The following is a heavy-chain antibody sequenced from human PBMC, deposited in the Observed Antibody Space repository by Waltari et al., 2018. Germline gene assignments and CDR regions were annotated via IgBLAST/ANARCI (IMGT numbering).Heavy chain of an antibody. Sequence: EVQLVESGGGLVQPGRSLRLSCAASGFTFDDYAMHWVRHAPGKGLEWVSGISWNSGYIGYAESVKGRFTIARDNAKNSLYLQMNSLRAEDTTLYYCGKDNNYDSSGPIDYWGQGTLVTVSS. J-gene: IGHJ4*02. CDR1: GFTFDDYA. CDR3: GKDNNYDSSGPIDY. V-gene: IGHV3-9*01. D-gene: IGHD3-22*01. CDR2: ISWNSGYI.